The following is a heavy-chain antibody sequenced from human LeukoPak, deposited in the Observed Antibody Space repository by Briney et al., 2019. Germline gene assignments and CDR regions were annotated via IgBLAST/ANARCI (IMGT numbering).Heavy chain of an antibody. V-gene: IGHV1-2*02. J-gene: IGHJ4*02. Sequence: ASVKVSCKASGYTFTGYYMHWVRQAPGQGLEWMGWINPNSGGTNYAQKFQGRVTMTRDTSISTAYMELSRLRSDDTAVYYCARVGDYDFWSGHDWGQGTLVTVSS. D-gene: IGHD3-3*01. CDR1: GYTFTGYY. CDR2: INPNSGGT. CDR3: ARVGDYDFWSGHD.